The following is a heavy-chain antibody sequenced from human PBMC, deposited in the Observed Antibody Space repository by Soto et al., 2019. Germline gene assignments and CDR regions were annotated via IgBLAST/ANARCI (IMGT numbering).Heavy chain of an antibody. J-gene: IGHJ4*02. Sequence: QVQLVESGGGVVQPGRSLRLSCAASGFTFSSYGMHWVRQAPGKGLERVAVISYDGSNKYYADSVKGRFTISRDNSKNTLYLQMNSLRAEDTAVYYCASLGMGGGDCYSGDYWGQGTLVTVSS. D-gene: IGHD2-21*02. V-gene: IGHV3-30*03. CDR1: GFTFSSYG. CDR2: ISYDGSNK. CDR3: ASLGMGGGDCYSGDY.